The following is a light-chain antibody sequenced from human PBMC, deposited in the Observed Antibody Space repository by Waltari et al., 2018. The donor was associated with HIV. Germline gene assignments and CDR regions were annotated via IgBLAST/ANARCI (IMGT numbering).Light chain of an antibody. Sequence: QSVLTQPPSASGTPGQRVTISCSGSSANVGNTVYWYQQLPGTAPKVLIYRDNQRPSGVTDRFSGSRSGTSASLDVSGLRSEDEANYFCAAWDDILSGWVFGGGTKLTVL. CDR3: AAWDDILSGWV. V-gene: IGLV1-47*01. CDR1: SANVGNT. J-gene: IGLJ3*02. CDR2: RDN.